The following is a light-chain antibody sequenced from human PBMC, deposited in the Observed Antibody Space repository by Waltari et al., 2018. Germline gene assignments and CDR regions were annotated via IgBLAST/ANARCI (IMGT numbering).Light chain of an antibody. CDR3: AAWDDSLNGLWV. CDR2: SNN. V-gene: IGLV1-44*01. CDR1: RSHIGSNT. J-gene: IGLJ3*02. Sequence: QSVLTQPPSASGTPGQRVTISCSGSRSHIGSNTVNWYQQLPGTAPKLLIYSNNQRPSGVPDRFSGSKSGTSASLAISGLQSEDEADYYCAAWDDSLNGLWVFGGGTKLTVL.